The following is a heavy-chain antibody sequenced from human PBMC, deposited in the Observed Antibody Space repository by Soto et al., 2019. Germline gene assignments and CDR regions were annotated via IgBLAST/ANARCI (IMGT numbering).Heavy chain of an antibody. J-gene: IGHJ6*02. CDR2: IKQDGSEK. Sequence: EVQLVESGGGLVQPGGSLRLSCAASGFTFSSYWMSWVRQAPGKGLEWVANIKQDGSEKYYVDSVKGRFTISRDNAKNSLYLQMNSLRAEDTAVYYCARDPVVGATTRVYYYYYGMDVWGQGTTVTVSS. CDR1: GFTFSSYW. D-gene: IGHD1-26*01. V-gene: IGHV3-7*05. CDR3: ARDPVVGATTRVYYYYYGMDV.